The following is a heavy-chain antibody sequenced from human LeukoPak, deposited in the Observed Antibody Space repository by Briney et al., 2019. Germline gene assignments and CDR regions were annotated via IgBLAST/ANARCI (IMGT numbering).Heavy chain of an antibody. Sequence: GGSLRLSCAASGFTFSGYGMHWVREAPGKGRGWVAFIRYDGSNKYYADSVKGRFTISRDNSKNTLYLQTNSLRAEDTAVYYCAKDPGHYYDTYYFDYWGQGTLVTVSS. D-gene: IGHD3-22*01. J-gene: IGHJ4*02. CDR3: AKDPGHYYDTYYFDY. CDR2: IRYDGSNK. V-gene: IGHV3-30*02. CDR1: GFTFSGYG.